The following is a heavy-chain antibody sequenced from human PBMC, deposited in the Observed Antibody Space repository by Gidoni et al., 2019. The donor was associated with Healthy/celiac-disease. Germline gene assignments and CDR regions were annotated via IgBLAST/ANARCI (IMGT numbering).Heavy chain of an antibody. D-gene: IGHD4-17*01. CDR1: GFTFSSYE. CDR3: ARAGLYGDYTDY. V-gene: IGHV3-48*03. Sequence: EVQLVESGGGLVQPGGSLRLSCAASGFTFSSYEMNWVRQAPGKGLEWVSYISSSGSTIYYADSVKGRFTISRENDKNSLYLQMNSLRAEDTAVYYCARAGLYGDYTDYWGQGTLVTVSS. CDR2: ISSSGSTI. J-gene: IGHJ4*02.